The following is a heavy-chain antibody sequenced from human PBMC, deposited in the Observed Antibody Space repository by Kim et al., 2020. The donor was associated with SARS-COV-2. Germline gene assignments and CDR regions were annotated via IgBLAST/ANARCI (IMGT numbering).Heavy chain of an antibody. J-gene: IGHJ4*02. Sequence: GGSLRLSCAVSGLTVTSNHMTWIRQGPGSGLEWVSVIFRGGTTYYAPSVQGRFTVSIDYYKNTLSLQMNSLRAEDTAIYYCARDPVADGYSFFDYWGQGTLVTVSS. CDR3: ARDPVADGYSFFDY. CDR2: IFRGGTT. CDR1: GLTVTSNH. D-gene: IGHD4-4*01. V-gene: IGHV3-53*01.